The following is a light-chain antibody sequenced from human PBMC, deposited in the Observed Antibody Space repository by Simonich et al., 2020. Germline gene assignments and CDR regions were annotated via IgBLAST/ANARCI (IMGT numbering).Light chain of an antibody. CDR3: QQYYSTPLT. V-gene: IGKV4-1*01. CDR2: WAS. Sequence: DIVMTQSPDSLAVSLGERATINCKSSQSVLYSSNNKNYLAWYQQKPGQPPKLLIYWASTLASGVPDRFSGSGSGTDFTLTISSLQAEDVAVYYCQQYYSTPLTFGQGTKVEIK. CDR1: QSVLYSSNNKNY. J-gene: IGKJ1*01.